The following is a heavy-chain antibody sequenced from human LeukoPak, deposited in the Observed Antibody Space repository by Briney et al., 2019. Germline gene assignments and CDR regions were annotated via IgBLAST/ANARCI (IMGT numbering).Heavy chain of an antibody. Sequence: GGSLRLSCAASGFTFSDYNMNWVRQAPGEGLECVSYITDSGNTIHYADSVKGRFTISRDNAKNSLYLQMNSLRAEDTAVYYCARSIGLTGGGVDVWGQGTTVTVSS. CDR2: ITDSGNTI. CDR1: GFTFSDYN. J-gene: IGHJ6*02. V-gene: IGHV3-11*01. CDR3: ARSIGLTGGGVDV. D-gene: IGHD3-9*01.